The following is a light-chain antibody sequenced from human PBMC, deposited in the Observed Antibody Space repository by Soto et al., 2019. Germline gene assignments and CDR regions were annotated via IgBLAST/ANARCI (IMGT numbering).Light chain of an antibody. CDR3: QSYDSSLSGSDV. Sequence: QSVLTQPPSVSGAPGRRVTISCTGSSSNIGAGYDVHWYQRLPGTAPKVLIYGNNNRPSGVPDRFSGSKSGTSASLAITGLQAEDEADYYCQSYDSSLSGSDVFGTGTKLTVL. V-gene: IGLV1-40*01. CDR1: SSNIGAGYD. CDR2: GNN. J-gene: IGLJ1*01.